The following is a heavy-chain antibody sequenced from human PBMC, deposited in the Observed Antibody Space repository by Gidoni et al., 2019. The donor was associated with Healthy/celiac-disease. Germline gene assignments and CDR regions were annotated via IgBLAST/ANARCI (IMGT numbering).Heavy chain of an antibody. V-gene: IGHV4-34*01. CDR3: AREEMATVYYFDY. J-gene: IGHJ4*02. CDR1: GGSFSGYY. Sequence: QVQLQQWGAGLLKPSETLSLTCAVYGGSFSGYYWSWIRQPPGKGLEWIGEINHSGSTNYNPSLKSRVTISVDTSKNQFSLKLSSVTAADTAVYYCAREEMATVYYFDYWGQGTLVTVSS. CDR2: INHSGST. D-gene: IGHD5-12*01.